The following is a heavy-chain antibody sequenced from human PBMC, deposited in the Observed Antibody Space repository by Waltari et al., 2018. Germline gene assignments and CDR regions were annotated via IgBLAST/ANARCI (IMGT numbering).Heavy chain of an antibody. J-gene: IGHJ4*02. CDR1: GFTFDDYA. D-gene: IGHD3-10*01. CDR3: AKAFFPIRGVILFDY. Sequence: EVQLVESGGGLVQPGRSLRLSCAASGFTFDDYAMHWVRQAPGKGLEGVSGISWNSGSIGYADSVKGRFTISRDNAKNSLYLQMNSLRAEDTALYYCAKAFFPIRGVILFDYWGQGTLVTVSS. CDR2: ISWNSGSI. V-gene: IGHV3-9*01.